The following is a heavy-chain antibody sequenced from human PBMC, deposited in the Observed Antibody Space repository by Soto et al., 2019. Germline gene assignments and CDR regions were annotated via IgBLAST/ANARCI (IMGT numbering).Heavy chain of an antibody. D-gene: IGHD2-21*01. CDR2: ISGGGSYT. CDR3: AKTIVAASGYYFDH. J-gene: IGHJ4*02. V-gene: IGHV3-11*06. Sequence: VAVGGGLGQPGGSLELPLGASWFRVGGSHLGRIRPAPGKGPEWVSYISGGGSYTNYADSAEGRFTTSRDNAKGLMFLQMNSLRADDMAVYYCAKTIVAASGYYFDHWGQGNMVTVSS. CDR1: WFRVGGSH.